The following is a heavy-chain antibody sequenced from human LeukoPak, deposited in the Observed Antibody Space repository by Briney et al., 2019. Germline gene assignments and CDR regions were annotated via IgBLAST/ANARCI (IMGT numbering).Heavy chain of an antibody. CDR1: GGSISSYY. CDR3: ARGMRRDYSSSWHNPRNWFDP. V-gene: IGHV4-59*01. CDR2: IYYSGST. J-gene: IGHJ5*02. D-gene: IGHD6-13*01. Sequence: SETLPLTCTVSGGSISSYYWSWIRQPPGQGLEWIGYIYYSGSTNYNPSLKSRVTISVDTSKDQFSLKLSSVTAADTAVYYCARGMRRDYSSSWHNPRNWFDPWGQGTLVTVSS.